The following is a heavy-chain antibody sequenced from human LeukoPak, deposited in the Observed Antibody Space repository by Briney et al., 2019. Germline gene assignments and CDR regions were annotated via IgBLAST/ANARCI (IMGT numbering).Heavy chain of an antibody. D-gene: IGHD3-3*01. CDR3: ARGMRNGLLEWLLYNWFDP. J-gene: IGHJ5*02. V-gene: IGHV1-8*01. CDR1: GYTFTSYD. Sequence: GASVKVSCKASGYTFTSYDINWVRQATGQGLEWMGWMNPNSGNTGYAQKFQGRVTMTRNISISTAYMELSSLRSEDTAVYYCARGMRNGLLEWLLYNWFDPWGQGTLVTVSS. CDR2: MNPNSGNT.